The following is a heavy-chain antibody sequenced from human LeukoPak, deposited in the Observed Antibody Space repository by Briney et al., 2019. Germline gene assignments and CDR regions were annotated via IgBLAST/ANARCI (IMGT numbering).Heavy chain of an antibody. J-gene: IGHJ4*02. CDR2: INLNSGGT. V-gene: IGHV1-2*02. Sequence: GASVKVSCKASGYTFTGYYMHWVRQAPGQGLEWMGWINLNSGGTNYAQKFQGRVTMTRDTSISTAYMELSRLRSDDTAVYYCARSGPLDFWSGYYEYYFDYWGQGTLVTVSS. CDR3: ARSGPLDFWSGYYEYYFDY. D-gene: IGHD3-3*01. CDR1: GYTFTGYY.